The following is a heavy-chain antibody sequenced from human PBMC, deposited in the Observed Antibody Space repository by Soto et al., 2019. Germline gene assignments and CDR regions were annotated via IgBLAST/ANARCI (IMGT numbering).Heavy chain of an antibody. J-gene: IGHJ4*02. CDR1: GFTFSSYA. CDR3: ARAYYTTTWYPDF. D-gene: IGHD6-13*01. V-gene: IGHV3-23*01. CDR2: IGGSGGGA. Sequence: GGSLRLSCVASGFTFSSYAMSWVRQAPGKGLEWVSAIGGSGGGAHYADSVKGRFTISRDNSENTLYLQMNSLRAEDTAVYYCARAYYTTTWYPDFWGQGTLVTVSS.